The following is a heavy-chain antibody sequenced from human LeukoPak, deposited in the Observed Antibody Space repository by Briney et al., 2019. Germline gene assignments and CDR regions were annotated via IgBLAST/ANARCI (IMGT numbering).Heavy chain of an antibody. Sequence: SETLSLTCAVYGGSFSGYYWSWIRQPPGKGLEWIGEINHSGSTSYNPSLKSRVTISVDTSKNQFSLKLSSVTAADTAVYYCASTMYSSSWFRPGYWGQGTLVTVSS. J-gene: IGHJ4*02. CDR2: INHSGST. V-gene: IGHV4-34*01. CDR1: GGSFSGYY. D-gene: IGHD6-13*01. CDR3: ASTMYSSSWFRPGY.